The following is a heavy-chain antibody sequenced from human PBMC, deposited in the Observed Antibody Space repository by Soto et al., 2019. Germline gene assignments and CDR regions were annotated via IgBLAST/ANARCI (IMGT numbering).Heavy chain of an antibody. D-gene: IGHD3-3*01. V-gene: IGHV1-8*01. CDR3: ARGGYLSTIFGVVHGP. CDR1: GYTFTSYD. Sequence: SVKVSCKASGYTFTSYDINWVRQATVQGLEWMGWMNPNSGNTGYAQKFQGRVTMTRDTSISTAYMELSRLRSDDTAVYYCARGGYLSTIFGVVHGPWGQGTLVTVSS. CDR2: MNPNSGNT. J-gene: IGHJ5*02.